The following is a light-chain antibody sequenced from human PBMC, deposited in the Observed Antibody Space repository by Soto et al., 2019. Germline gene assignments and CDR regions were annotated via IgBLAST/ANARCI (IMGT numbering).Light chain of an antibody. CDR1: QSISSY. CDR3: QQSYSTPRT. J-gene: IGKJ1*01. V-gene: IGKV1-39*01. CDR2: AAS. Sequence: DIRRTQSPSSLSASVGDRVIITCRASQSISSYLNWYQQKPGKAPKLLIYAASSLQSGVPSRFSGSGSGTDFTLTISSLQPEDFTTYFCQQSYSTPRTFGQGTKVDIK.